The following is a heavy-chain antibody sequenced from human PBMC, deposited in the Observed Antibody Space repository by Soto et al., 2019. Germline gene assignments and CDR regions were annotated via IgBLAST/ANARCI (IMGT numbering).Heavy chain of an antibody. CDR1: GGSISSSSYY. Sequence: QLQLQESGPRLVKPSETLSLTCTVSGGSISSSSYYWGWIRQPPGKGLEWIGSIYYSGSTYYNPYLKSRVTISVDTSKNQFSLKLSSVTAADTAVYYCARVYYYGSWRFDPWGQGTLVTVSS. V-gene: IGHV4-39*01. D-gene: IGHD3-10*01. CDR3: ARVYYYGSWRFDP. J-gene: IGHJ5*02. CDR2: IYYSGST.